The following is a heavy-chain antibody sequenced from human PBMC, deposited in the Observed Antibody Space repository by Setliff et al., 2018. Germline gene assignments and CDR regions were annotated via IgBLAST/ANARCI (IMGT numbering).Heavy chain of an antibody. CDR1: GGSISSGGYY. D-gene: IGHD3-10*01. V-gene: IGHV4-31*03. CDR2: IYYSGST. Sequence: PSETLSLTCTVSGGSISSGGYYWSWIRQHPGKGLEWIGYIYYSGSTYYNPSLKSRATISVDTSKNQFSLKLSSVTAADTAVYYCARGRYWFAPNWFDPWGQGTLVTVSS. J-gene: IGHJ5*02. CDR3: ARGRYWFAPNWFDP.